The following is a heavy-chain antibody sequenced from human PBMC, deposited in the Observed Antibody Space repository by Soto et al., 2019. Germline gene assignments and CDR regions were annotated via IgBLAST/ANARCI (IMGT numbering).Heavy chain of an antibody. D-gene: IGHD2-21*01. J-gene: IGHJ5*01. V-gene: IGHV4-39*01. Sequence: ETLSLTCTVSGVSIHNSHSFWAWIRPPPGKGLEFIGSVYHNGGAHYNSSLKSRVTISVDTAHNQVSLRMRSLTAADTAVYYCGRVVEGATRHTDPDSWGQGILVTVSS. CDR2: VYHNGGA. CDR1: GVSIHNSHSF. CDR3: GRVVEGATRHTDPDS.